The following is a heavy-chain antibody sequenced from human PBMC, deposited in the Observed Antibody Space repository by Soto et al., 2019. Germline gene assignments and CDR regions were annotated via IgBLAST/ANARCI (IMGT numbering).Heavy chain of an antibody. CDR1: GFTFSSYA. Sequence: EVHLLESGGGLVQPGGSLRLSCAASGFTFSSYAMTWVRQAPGKGLEWVSLIFGRGGSTYYTDSVKGRFTISRDNSKNTLYLQMNNLRAEDTAIYYCAKEASGQWLGGSPFDIWGQGTMVTVSS. J-gene: IGHJ3*02. CDR2: IFGRGGST. CDR3: AKEASGQWLGGSPFDI. D-gene: IGHD6-19*01. V-gene: IGHV3-23*01.